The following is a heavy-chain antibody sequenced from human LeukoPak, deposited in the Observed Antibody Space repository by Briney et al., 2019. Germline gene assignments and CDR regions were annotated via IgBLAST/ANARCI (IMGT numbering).Heavy chain of an antibody. J-gene: IGHJ4*02. Sequence: KASETLSLTCAVSGGSITTNWWSWVRQPPGMGLEWIAEISPSGSTNYSPSLKSRVTMSLDKSKNQFSLNLISMTAADTAVYYCASNGISTDYFSFGYWGQGILVTVSP. CDR1: GGSITTNW. D-gene: IGHD3-9*01. V-gene: IGHV4-4*02. CDR3: ASNGISTDYFSFGY. CDR2: ISPSGST.